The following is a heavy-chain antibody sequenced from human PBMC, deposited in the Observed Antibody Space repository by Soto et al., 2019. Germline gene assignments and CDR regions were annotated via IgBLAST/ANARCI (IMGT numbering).Heavy chain of an antibody. D-gene: IGHD2-21*02. CDR3: AKGHCDGDCYTFDY. Sequence: GGSLRLSCAASGFTFGSYAMSWARQAPGKGLEWVSAITSGGGGTYYADSVKGRFTISWDNSKNTLYLQMNSLRAEDTAVYYCAKGHCDGDCYTFDYWGQGTLVTVSS. V-gene: IGHV3-23*01. CDR1: GFTFGSYA. CDR2: ITSGGGGT. J-gene: IGHJ4*02.